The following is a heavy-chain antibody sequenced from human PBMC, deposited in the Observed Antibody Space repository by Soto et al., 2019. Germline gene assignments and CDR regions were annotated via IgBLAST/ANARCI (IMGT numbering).Heavy chain of an antibody. CDR3: ARHKDTSSRYLLPDF. V-gene: IGHV4-39*01. CDR1: GGSISSGSYY. CDR2: IYYSGNA. J-gene: IGHJ4*02. Sequence: QLQLQESGPGLVKPSETLSLTCTVSGGSISSGSYYWGWVRQPPGKWLEWIGSIYYSGNAYYNPSLKSRVAVSVGTSKNQFSLKVTSVTATDTAVYYCARHKDTSSRYLLPDFWGQGTLVTVSS. D-gene: IGHD6-13*01.